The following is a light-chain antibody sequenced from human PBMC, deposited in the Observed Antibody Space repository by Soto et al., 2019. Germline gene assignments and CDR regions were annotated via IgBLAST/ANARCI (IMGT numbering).Light chain of an antibody. J-gene: IGKJ2*01. CDR1: QSVSTN. CDR2: GAS. Sequence: EIVLTQSPVTLSVSPGERANLSCRASQSVSTNLAWFQQKPGQAPRLLIYGASTRATGIPARFSGSGSGTKFTLTINSLQYEDLAVYYCQQSNNWPYTFGQGTKLEV. CDR3: QQSNNWPYT. V-gene: IGKV3-15*01.